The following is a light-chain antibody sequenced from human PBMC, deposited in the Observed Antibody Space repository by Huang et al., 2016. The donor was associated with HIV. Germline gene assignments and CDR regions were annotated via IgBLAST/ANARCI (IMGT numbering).Light chain of an antibody. CDR3: QQTYNVPRT. V-gene: IGKV1-39*01. CDR1: QTVDMY. Sequence: DIQMTQSPSSLSASIGDRVTMSCRSSQTVDMYLNWYQQTPGRAPKLLIYAASNLQSDVPSRFSGTGSGTNCTLTISSLQPEDFVIYFCQQTYNVPRTFGQGTTLEIK. J-gene: IGKJ2*01. CDR2: AAS.